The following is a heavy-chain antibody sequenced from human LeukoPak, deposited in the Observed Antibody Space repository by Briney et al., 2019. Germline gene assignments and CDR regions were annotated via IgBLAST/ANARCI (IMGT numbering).Heavy chain of an antibody. CDR1: GGSFSGYY. Sequence: SETLSLTCAVYGGSFSGYYWSWIRQPPGKGLEWIGEINHSGSTNYNPSLKSRVTISVDTSKNQFSLKLSSVTAADTAVYYCARDGYSYGPSGDYWGQGTLVTVSS. CDR2: INHSGST. J-gene: IGHJ4*02. CDR3: ARDGYSYGPSGDY. D-gene: IGHD5-18*01. V-gene: IGHV4-34*01.